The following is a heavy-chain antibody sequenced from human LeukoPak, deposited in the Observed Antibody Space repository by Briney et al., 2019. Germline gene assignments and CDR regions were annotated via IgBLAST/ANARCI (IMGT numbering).Heavy chain of an antibody. Sequence: NTSGTLSLTCAVYGGSFSGYYWSWIRQPPGKGLEWIGEINHSGSTNYNPSLKSRVTISVDTSKNQFSLKLSSVTAADTAVYYCARAPRKRIAAAGTVYYGMDVWGQGTTVTVSS. J-gene: IGHJ6*02. CDR1: GGSFSGYY. V-gene: IGHV4-34*01. CDR3: ARAPRKRIAAAGTVYYGMDV. CDR2: INHSGST. D-gene: IGHD6-13*01.